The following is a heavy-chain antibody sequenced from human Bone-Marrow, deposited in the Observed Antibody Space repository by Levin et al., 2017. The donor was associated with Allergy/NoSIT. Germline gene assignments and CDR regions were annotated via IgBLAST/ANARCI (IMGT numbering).Heavy chain of an antibody. V-gene: IGHV1-2*02. Sequence: GESLKISCKASGYTFTGYYMHWVRQAPGQGLEWMGWINPNSGGTNYAQKFQGRVTMTRDTSISTAYMELSRLRSDDTAVYYCARDPMQGYCSSTSCYSPWYYYGMDVWGQGTTVTVSS. CDR2: INPNSGGT. CDR1: GYTFTGYY. J-gene: IGHJ6*02. CDR3: ARDPMQGYCSSTSCYSPWYYYGMDV. D-gene: IGHD2-2*02.